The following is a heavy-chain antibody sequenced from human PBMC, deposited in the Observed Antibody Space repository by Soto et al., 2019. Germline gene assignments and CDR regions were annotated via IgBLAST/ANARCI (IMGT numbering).Heavy chain of an antibody. D-gene: IGHD6-19*01. CDR1: GFTFDSPW. Sequence: ESGGVLVQPGGSLRISCVASGFTFDSPWMHWVRQAPVEGLVWVSRIKTDGYAAAYADSVKGRFTISRDNTKNPVYLQMNSLRAEDTAVYFCVRESGVAADCWGQGTLVTVSS. J-gene: IGHJ4*02. CDR3: VRESGVAADC. CDR2: IKTDGYAA. V-gene: IGHV3-74*01.